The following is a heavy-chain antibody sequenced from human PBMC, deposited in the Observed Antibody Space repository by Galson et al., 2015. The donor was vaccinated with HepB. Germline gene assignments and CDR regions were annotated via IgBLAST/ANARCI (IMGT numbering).Heavy chain of an antibody. CDR2: INAGNDNT. CDR3: ARAPSGPYSSSWSRTQPYYYYGMDV. J-gene: IGHJ6*02. CDR1: GYTFTSYA. Sequence: SVKVSCKASGYTFTSYAMHWMRQAPGQRLEWMGWINAGNDNTKYSQKFQGRVTITRDTSASTAYMELSSLRSEDTAVYYCARAPSGPYSSSWSRTQPYYYYGMDVWGQGTTVTVSS. V-gene: IGHV1-3*01. D-gene: IGHD6-13*01.